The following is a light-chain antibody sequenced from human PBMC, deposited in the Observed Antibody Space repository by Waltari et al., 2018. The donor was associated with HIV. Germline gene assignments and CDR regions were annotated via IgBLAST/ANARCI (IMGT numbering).Light chain of an antibody. V-gene: IGLV2-14*01. CDR3: ASVTSNNILL. CDR1: TSDKY. Sequence: QSALTQPASVSGSPGQSITIACTGTTSDKYISWYQRRPGDVPRLIFFAATNRPPWLPSRFSASKSANTASLTISGLHTDDEADYFCASVTSNNILLFGGGTRLTVL. CDR2: AAT. J-gene: IGLJ3*02.